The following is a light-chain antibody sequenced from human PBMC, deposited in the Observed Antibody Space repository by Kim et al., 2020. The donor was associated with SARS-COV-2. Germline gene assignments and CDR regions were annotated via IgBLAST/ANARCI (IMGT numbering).Light chain of an antibody. CDR3: QQYKSYRT. J-gene: IGKJ2*02. CDR1: QCICSW. Sequence: GGNSVPFSCRTSQCICSWLASYQQKPGTAPQLLFYYASGLESAVASRCSGSGSGTEFTHTIPSLQPDDFATYYSQQYKSYRTFGQETKLEI. CDR2: YAS. V-gene: IGKV1-5*01.